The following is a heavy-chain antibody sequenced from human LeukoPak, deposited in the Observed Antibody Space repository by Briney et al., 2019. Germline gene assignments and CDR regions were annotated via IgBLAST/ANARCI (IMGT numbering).Heavy chain of an antibody. Sequence: GASVKVSCKASGYTFTGYYMHWVRQAPGQGLEWMGWINPNSGGTNYAQKFQGRVTMTRDTSISTAYMELSRLRSDDTAVYYCARVRSIRVEVIDYWGQGTLVTVSS. CDR1: GYTFTGYY. CDR2: INPNSGGT. D-gene: IGHD4-17*01. V-gene: IGHV1-2*02. J-gene: IGHJ4*02. CDR3: ARVRSIRVEVIDY.